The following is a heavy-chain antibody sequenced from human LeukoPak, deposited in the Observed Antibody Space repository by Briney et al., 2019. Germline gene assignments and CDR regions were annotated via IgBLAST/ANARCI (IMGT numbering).Heavy chain of an antibody. CDR3: AREGGYSGYDS. CDR2: MNPNSGNT. D-gene: IGHD5-12*01. CDR1: GYTFTNYG. J-gene: IGHJ5*02. V-gene: IGHV1-8*02. Sequence: GASVKVSCKASGYTFTNYGITWVRQATGQGLEWMGWMNPNSGNTGYAQKFQGRVTMTRNTSISTAYMELSSLRSEDTAVYYCAREGGYSGYDSWGQGTLVTVSS.